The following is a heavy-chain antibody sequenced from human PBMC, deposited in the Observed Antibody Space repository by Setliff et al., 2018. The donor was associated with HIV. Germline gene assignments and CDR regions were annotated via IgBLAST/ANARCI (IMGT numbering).Heavy chain of an antibody. CDR1: DSGTYY. D-gene: IGHD4-17*01. J-gene: IGHJ4*02. CDR3: ARAAAGNTGPFDL. CDR2: VSSRGDT. V-gene: IGHV4-4*07. Sequence: PSETLSLTCTVSDSGTYYWSWIRQPAGKGLEWIGRVSSRGDTNYNPSLKSRVTMSVDTSKNQFSLKLTSVTASDTAVHYCARAAAGNTGPFDLWGQGSQVTVSS.